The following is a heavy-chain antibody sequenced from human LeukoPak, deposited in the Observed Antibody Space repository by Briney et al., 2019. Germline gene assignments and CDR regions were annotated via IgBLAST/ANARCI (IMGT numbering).Heavy chain of an antibody. Sequence: ASVKVSCKASGYTFTSYDINWVRQATGQGLEWMGWMNPNSGNTGYAQKFQGRVTMTRNTSMSTAYMELSSPRSEDTAVYYCARGVGRITIFGVVRVFGYWGQGTLVTVSS. V-gene: IGHV1-8*01. CDR2: MNPNSGNT. CDR1: GYTFTSYD. CDR3: ARGVGRITIFGVVRVFGY. D-gene: IGHD3-3*01. J-gene: IGHJ4*02.